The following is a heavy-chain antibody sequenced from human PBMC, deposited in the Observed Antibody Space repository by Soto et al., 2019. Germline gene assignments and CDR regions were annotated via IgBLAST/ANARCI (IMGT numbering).Heavy chain of an antibody. CDR3: AKDGDGYKSPPFDY. CDR2: INQDGSQK. CDR1: GFIFSAYW. D-gene: IGHD6-25*01. J-gene: IGHJ4*02. V-gene: IGHV3-7*01. Sequence: GGSLRLSCAGSGFIFSAYWMSWVRHGPGRGLEWVAIINQDGSQKYYVDSVKGRFSISRDNAKNSLYLQMNSLRVEDTAVYYCAKDGDGYKSPPFDYWGQGTLVTVSS.